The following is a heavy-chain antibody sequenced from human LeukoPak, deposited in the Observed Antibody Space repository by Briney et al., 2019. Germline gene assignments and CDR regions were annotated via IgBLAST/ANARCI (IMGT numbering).Heavy chain of an antibody. CDR3: ATKDVAAAGTPFDY. CDR2: IHHSGSA. J-gene: IGHJ4*02. D-gene: IGHD2-15*01. V-gene: IGHV4-4*02. Sequence: SGTLSLTCVVSGDSISSSKWWSWVCQSPGKGLEWIGEIHHSGSANYNPSLKSRVIISVDKSENQFSLKLTSVTAADTAVYYCATKDVAAAGTPFDYWGQGILVTVSS. CDR1: GDSISSSKW.